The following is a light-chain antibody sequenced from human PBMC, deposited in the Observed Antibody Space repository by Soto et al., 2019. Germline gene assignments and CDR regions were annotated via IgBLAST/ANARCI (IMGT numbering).Light chain of an antibody. CDR3: CSYAGSYTHYV. J-gene: IGLJ1*01. V-gene: IGLV2-11*01. CDR2: DVS. CDR1: SSDVGGYNY. Sequence: QSALTQPRSVSGSPGQSITISYTGTSSDVGGYNYVSWYRQHPGKAPKLMIYDVSKRPSGVPDRFSGSKSGNTASLTISGLQAEDEADYYCCSYAGSYTHYVFGTGTKVTVL.